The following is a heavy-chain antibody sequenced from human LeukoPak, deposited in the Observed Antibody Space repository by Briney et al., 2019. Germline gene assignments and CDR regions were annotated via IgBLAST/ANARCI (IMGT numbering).Heavy chain of an antibody. CDR3: ARGEDY. CDR2: IGSGSSTI. Sequence: GGSLRLSCAASGFTFRSYSISWVRQAPGKGLEWVSYIGSGSSTIYYAGSVKGRFTISRDNAKNSLYLQMNSLRDEDTAVYYCARGEDYWGQGTLVTVSS. CDR1: GFTFRSYS. V-gene: IGHV3-48*02. J-gene: IGHJ4*02.